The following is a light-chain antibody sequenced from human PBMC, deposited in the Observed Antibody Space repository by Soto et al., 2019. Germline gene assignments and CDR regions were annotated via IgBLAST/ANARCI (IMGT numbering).Light chain of an antibody. CDR1: QSISSW. CDR3: QQYNSYVYT. V-gene: IGKV1-5*03. J-gene: IGKJ2*01. Sequence: DIQMTQSPSTLSASVGDRVTITCRASQSISSWLAWYQQKPGKAPKLLIYKASSLESGFPSRFSGSGSGTELTLTISILQPDDFATYYCQQYNSYVYTFGQGAKLEIK. CDR2: KAS.